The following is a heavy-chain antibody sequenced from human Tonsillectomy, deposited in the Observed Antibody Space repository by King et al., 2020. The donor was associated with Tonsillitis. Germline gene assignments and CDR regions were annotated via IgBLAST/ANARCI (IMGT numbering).Heavy chain of an antibody. J-gene: IGHJ4*02. Sequence: DVQLVESGGGLVQPGGSLRLSCAASRFTFSSYWMSWVRQAPGKGLEWVANIKQDGSEEYYVDSVKGRFTISRDNAKNSLYLQMNSLRAEDTAVYYCARDRYYYGSGGQPGLFDYWGQGTLVTVSS. CDR1: RFTFSSYW. CDR2: IKQDGSEE. V-gene: IGHV3-7*01. CDR3: ARDRYYYGSGGQPGLFDY. D-gene: IGHD3-10*01.